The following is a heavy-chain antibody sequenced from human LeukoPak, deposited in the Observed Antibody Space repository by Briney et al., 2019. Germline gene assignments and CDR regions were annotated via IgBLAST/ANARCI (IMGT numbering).Heavy chain of an antibody. V-gene: IGHV3-7*01. CDR3: VRGPKTYYYGSGTYRRRGNWFDP. CDR2: IKQDGSEK. CDR1: GFTFSSYW. D-gene: IGHD3-10*01. J-gene: IGHJ5*02. Sequence: PGGSLRLSCAASGFTFSSYWMSWVRQAPGKGLEWVANIKQDGSEKYYVDSVKGRFTISRDNAKNSLYLQMNSLRAEDTAVYYCVRGPKTYYYGSGTYRRRGNWFDPWGQGTLVTVSS.